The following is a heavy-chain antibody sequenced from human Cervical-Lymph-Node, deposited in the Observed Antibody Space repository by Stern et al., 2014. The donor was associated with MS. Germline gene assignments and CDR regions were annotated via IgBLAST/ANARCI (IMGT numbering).Heavy chain of an antibody. CDR3: ARQRNNAFDI. CDR2: INPNSGDT. CDR1: GYTFTGYY. Sequence: QLVQSGAEVKKPGASVRVSCKASGYTFTGYYMHWGRLAPGPGLEWKGWINPNSGDTDSAQKFQGRVTMTRDTSITTAYMELSRLTSDDTAVYYCARQRNNAFDIWGQATMVTVSS. J-gene: IGHJ3*02. D-gene: IGHD1/OR15-1a*01. V-gene: IGHV1-2*02.